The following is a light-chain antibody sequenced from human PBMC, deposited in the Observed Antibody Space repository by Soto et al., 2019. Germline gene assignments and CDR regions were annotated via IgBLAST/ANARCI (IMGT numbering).Light chain of an antibody. CDR1: TGAVTSGHY. V-gene: IGLV7-46*01. Sequence: QAVVTQEPSLTVSQEGQSLTCGSSTGAVTSGHYPYWFQQKPGQAPRTLIYDTSNKHSWTPARFSGSLLGGKAALTLSGAQPEDEAEYYCLLSYSGANWVFGGGTKLTVL. CDR2: DTS. J-gene: IGLJ3*02. CDR3: LLSYSGANWV.